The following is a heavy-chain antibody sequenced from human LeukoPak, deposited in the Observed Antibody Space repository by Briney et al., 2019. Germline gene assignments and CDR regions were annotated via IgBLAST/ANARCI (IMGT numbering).Heavy chain of an antibody. D-gene: IGHD3-9*01. V-gene: IGHV3-30*02. Sequence: PGGSLRLSCAASGFTFSSYGMHWVRQAPGKGLEWVAFIWYDGSNKYYADSVKGRFTISRDNSKNTLHLQMDSLGAEDTAVYYCTKDPHRSSYFFDCWGQGTLVTVSS. CDR2: IWYDGSNK. CDR3: TKDPHRSSYFFDC. CDR1: GFTFSSYG. J-gene: IGHJ4*02.